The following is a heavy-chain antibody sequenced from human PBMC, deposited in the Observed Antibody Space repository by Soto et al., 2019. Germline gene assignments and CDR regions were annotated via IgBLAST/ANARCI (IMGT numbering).Heavy chain of an antibody. V-gene: IGHV3-15*07. Sequence: GGSLRLSCAASGFTFSNAWINWVRQAPGKGLEWVGRIKSKTDGGTTDFAAPVKGRFAISRDDSKNMVYLQMNSLKTEDTGIYYCAKDRDPDGIWTFDSWGQGTLVTVSS. CDR3: AKDRDPDGIWTFDS. D-gene: IGHD3-9*01. CDR2: IKSKTDGGTT. CDR1: GFTFSNAW. J-gene: IGHJ5*01.